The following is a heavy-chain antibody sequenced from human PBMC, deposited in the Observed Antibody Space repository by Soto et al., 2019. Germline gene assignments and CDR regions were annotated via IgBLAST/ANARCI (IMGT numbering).Heavy chain of an antibody. D-gene: IGHD2-15*01. Sequence: QVQLVQSGSEVKKPGSSVKVSCKASGGTFSDFTLSWLRQAPGRGLEWMGGIIPMIGATNNAQKLKGRLTITADKSTGTVYMELNSLRSDETAVYYCARYWSAGTLYGAFDIWGQGTEVTVSP. J-gene: IGHJ3*02. CDR2: IIPMIGAT. V-gene: IGHV1-69*06. CDR1: GGTFSDFT. CDR3: ARYWSAGTLYGAFDI.